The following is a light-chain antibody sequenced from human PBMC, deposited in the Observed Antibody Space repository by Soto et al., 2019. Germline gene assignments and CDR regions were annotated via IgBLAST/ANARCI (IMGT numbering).Light chain of an antibody. CDR2: GDT. Sequence: QSVLTQPTSVSGAPGQRVTISCTGSSSNIGAGHDVHWYQQLPGSAPQLLMYGDTNRRSGVPDRFSGSKSGTSASLAITGLQAEDEADYYCQSYDSSLSGSVFGGGTKVTVL. CDR3: QSYDSSLSGSV. V-gene: IGLV1-40*01. J-gene: IGLJ3*02. CDR1: SSNIGAGHD.